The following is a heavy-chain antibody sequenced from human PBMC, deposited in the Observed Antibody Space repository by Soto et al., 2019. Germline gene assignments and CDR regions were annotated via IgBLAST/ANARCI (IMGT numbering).Heavy chain of an antibody. D-gene: IGHD2-2*01. V-gene: IGHV1-18*04. J-gene: IGHJ6*02. CDR3: ARRYCSSTSWYGPYYYYGTDV. CDR1: GYTFTSYG. Sequence: ASVKGSCKASGYTFTSYGISWVRQAPGQGLEWMGWISAYNGNTNYAQKLQGRVTMTTDTSTSTAYMELRSLGSDDTAVYYCARRYCSSTSWYGPYYYYGTDVWGQGTSFTVSS. CDR2: ISAYNGNT.